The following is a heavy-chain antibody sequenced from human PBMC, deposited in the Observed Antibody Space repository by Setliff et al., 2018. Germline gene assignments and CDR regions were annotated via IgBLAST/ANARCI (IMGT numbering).Heavy chain of an antibody. CDR3: ARGRIAAALYYFDY. D-gene: IGHD6-13*01. V-gene: IGHV4-34*01. Sequence: PSETLSLTCAVYGGSFSGYYWSWIRQPPGKGLEWIGEINHSGSTNYNPSLKSRVTISVDTSKNQFSLKLSSVTAADTAVYYCARGRIAAALYYFDYWGQGTLV. J-gene: IGHJ4*02. CDR1: GGSFSGYY. CDR2: INHSGST.